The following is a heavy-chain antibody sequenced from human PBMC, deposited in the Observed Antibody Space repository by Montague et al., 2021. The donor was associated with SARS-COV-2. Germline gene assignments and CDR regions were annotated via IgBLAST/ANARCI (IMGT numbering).Heavy chain of an antibody. J-gene: IGHJ4*02. CDR1: GGSISSYY. V-gene: IGHV4-59*01. CDR3: ARGREYSSSAGFDY. CDR2: IYYSGST. Sequence: SETLSLTCTVSGGSISSYYWSWIRQPPGKGLEWIGYIYYSGSTNYNPSLKSRVTISVDTSKNQFSLKLSSVTAADTAVYYCARGREYSSSAGFDYWGQGTLSPSPQ. D-gene: IGHD6-6*01.